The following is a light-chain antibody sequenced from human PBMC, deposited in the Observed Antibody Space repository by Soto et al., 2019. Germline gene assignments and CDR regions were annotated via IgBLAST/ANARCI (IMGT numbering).Light chain of an antibody. J-gene: IGKJ5*01. V-gene: IGKV1-39*01. CDR3: QNYDSDPIT. Sequence: DIQMTQSPSSLSASVGDRVTITCRASQSISSYLNWYQQKPGKAPRLLIYAASSLQSGVPSRFSGSGSGTDFTLTINSLQPDDIATYYCQNYDSDPITFGQGTRLEI. CDR1: QSISSY. CDR2: AAS.